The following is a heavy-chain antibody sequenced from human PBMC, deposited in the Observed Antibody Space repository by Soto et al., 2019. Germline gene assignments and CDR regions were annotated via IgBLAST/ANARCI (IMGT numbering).Heavy chain of an antibody. CDR3: TRGPRPISTGTAAY. J-gene: IGHJ4*02. V-gene: IGHV3-74*01. D-gene: IGHD3-9*01. Sequence: EVQLVESGGGLVPPGGSVRLSCAASGFIFKMYWLHWVRQTPGKGLVWISRIYNDGSYTDYADSVKGRFTISRDNVNDTLYLQMNNLRAEDSGLYYCTRGPRPISTGTAAYWGQGTQVTVSS. CDR2: IYNDGSYT. CDR1: GFIFKMYW.